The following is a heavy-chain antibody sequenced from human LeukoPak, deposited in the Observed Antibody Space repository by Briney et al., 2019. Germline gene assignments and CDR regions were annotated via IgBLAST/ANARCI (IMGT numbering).Heavy chain of an antibody. J-gene: IGHJ4*02. V-gene: IGHV3-30-3*01. CDR2: ISYDGSNK. D-gene: IGHD1-26*01. Sequence: GGSLRLSCAASGFTFSSYAVHWVRQAPGNGLEWVAVISYDGSNKYYADSVKGRFTISRDNSKNTLYLQMNSPRAEDTAVYYCARDDGVGATGYWGQGTLVTVSS. CDR1: GFTFSSYA. CDR3: ARDDGVGATGY.